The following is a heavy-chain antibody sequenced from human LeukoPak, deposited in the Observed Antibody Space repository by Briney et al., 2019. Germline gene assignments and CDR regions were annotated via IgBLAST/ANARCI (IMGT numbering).Heavy chain of an antibody. D-gene: IGHD3-16*01. CDR2: ITWNSDTT. J-gene: IGHJ4*02. Sequence: GGSLRLSCAASGFTFDDYAMHWVRQAPGKGLEWVSGITWNSDTTVYADSVKGRFTISRDNAKNSLYLQMNSLRGEDTALYYCARRLGGSDPFFDHWGQGTLVTVSS. V-gene: IGHV3-9*01. CDR1: GFTFDDYA. CDR3: ARRLGGSDPFFDH.